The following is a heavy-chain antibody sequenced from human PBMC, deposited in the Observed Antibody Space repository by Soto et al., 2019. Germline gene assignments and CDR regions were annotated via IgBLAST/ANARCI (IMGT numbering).Heavy chain of an antibody. J-gene: IGHJ4*02. CDR1: GFTFSSYA. D-gene: IGHD3-22*01. CDR3: ARGDYYDSSGYQGY. Sequence: GGSLRLSCAASGFTFSSYAMHWVRQAPGKGLEWVAVISYDGSNKYYADSVKGRFTISRDNSKNTLYLQMNSLRAEDTAVYYCARGDYYDSSGYQGYWGQGTLVTVSS. CDR2: ISYDGSNK. V-gene: IGHV3-30-3*01.